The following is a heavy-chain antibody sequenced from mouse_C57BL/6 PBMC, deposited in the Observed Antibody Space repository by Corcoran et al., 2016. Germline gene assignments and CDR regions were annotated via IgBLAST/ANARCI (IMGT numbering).Heavy chain of an antibody. CDR3: ARNGVTTVVATDAVDY. D-gene: IGHD1-1*01. V-gene: IGHV1-26*01. CDR1: GYTFTDYY. J-gene: IGHJ4*01. Sequence: EVQLQQSGPELVKTGASVKISCKASGYTFTDYYLNWVKQRHGKSLEWIGDINPNNGGTSYNQKFKGKATLTVDNSSSTAYMALRSLTSEDSAVYYCARNGVTTVVATDAVDYWGQGTSVTVSS. CDR2: INPNNGGT.